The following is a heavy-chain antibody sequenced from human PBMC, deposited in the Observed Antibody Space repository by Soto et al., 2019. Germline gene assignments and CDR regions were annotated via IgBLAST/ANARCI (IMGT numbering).Heavy chain of an antibody. D-gene: IGHD3-10*01. CDR3: ARDKWFDGMDV. CDR2: ISYDGSNK. J-gene: IGHJ6*02. V-gene: IGHV3-30-3*01. Sequence: QVQLVESGGGVVQPGRSLRLSCAASGFTFSSYAMHWVRQAPGKGLEWVAVISYDGSNKYYADSVKGRFTISRDNSKNTLYLQMNSLRAEDTAVYYCARDKWFDGMDVWGQGTTVTVSS. CDR1: GFTFSSYA.